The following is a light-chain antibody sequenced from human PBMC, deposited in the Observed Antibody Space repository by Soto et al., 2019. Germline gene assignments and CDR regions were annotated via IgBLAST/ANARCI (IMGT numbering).Light chain of an antibody. J-gene: IGKJ2*01. CDR3: QHYYAPPYT. V-gene: IGKV4-1*01. CDR1: QSLLYSSNNKNY. CDR2: WAS. Sequence: DIVMTQSPDSLAVSLGERATINCKSSQSLLYSSNNKNYLAWYQQKPGQPPKLLIYWASARESGVPERFSGSGSGTDFTLTISSLQAEDAAVYYCQHYYAPPYTFGQGTKLEIK.